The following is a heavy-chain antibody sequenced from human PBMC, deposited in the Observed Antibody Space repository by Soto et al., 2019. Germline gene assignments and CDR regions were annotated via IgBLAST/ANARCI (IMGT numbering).Heavy chain of an antibody. D-gene: IGHD3-9*01. CDR2: ISYGGGTT. J-gene: IGHJ4*02. V-gene: IGHV3-23*01. CDR3: AKGHYDILTGLDY. CDR1: EFTFSNYA. Sequence: PGGSLRLSCAASEFTFSNYAMSWVRQAPGKGLEWVSAISYGGGTTYYADSVKGRFTISRDNSTNTLYLQMNSLRVEDTAVYYCAKGHYDILTGLDYWGQGTLVTVSS.